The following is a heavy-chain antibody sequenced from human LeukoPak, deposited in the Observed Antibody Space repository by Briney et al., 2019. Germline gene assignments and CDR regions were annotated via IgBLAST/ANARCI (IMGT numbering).Heavy chain of an antibody. D-gene: IGHD6-19*01. CDR2: ISYDGSNK. CDR3: ARDLSIAVAGTVTDY. J-gene: IGHJ4*02. V-gene: IGHV3-30-3*01. CDR1: GFTFSSYA. Sequence: GGSLRLSCAASGFTFSSYAMHWVRQAPGKGLEWVAVISYDGSNKYYADSVKGRFTISRDNPKNTLYLQMNSLRAEDTAVYYCARDLSIAVAGTVTDYWGQGTLVTVSS.